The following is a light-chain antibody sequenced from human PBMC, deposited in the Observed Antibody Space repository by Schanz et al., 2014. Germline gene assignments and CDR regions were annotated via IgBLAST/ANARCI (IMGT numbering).Light chain of an antibody. V-gene: IGKV3-20*01. CDR1: QTFSGSS. CDR3: QQFRT. CDR2: GAS. J-gene: IGKJ1*01. Sequence: PGERATLSCRASQTFSGSSLSWFQQERGQAPRLLISGASTRATGIPARFSGSGYGTDFTLTISRLEPEDFAVYYCQQFRTFGQGTQVEIK.